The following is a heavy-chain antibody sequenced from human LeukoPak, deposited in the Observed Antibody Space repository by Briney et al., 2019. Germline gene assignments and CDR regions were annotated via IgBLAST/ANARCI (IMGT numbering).Heavy chain of an antibody. CDR1: GYTFTGYY. CDR2: ISAYNGNT. J-gene: IGHJ6*02. D-gene: IGHD6-13*01. CDR3: ARAPGIAAAGHYYYGMDV. V-gene: IGHV1-18*04. Sequence: ASVKVSCKASGYTFTGYYMHWVRQAPGQGLEWMGWISAYNGNTNYAQKLQGRVTMTTDTSTSTAYMELRSLRSDDTAVYYCARAPGIAAAGHYYYGMDVWGQGTTVTVSS.